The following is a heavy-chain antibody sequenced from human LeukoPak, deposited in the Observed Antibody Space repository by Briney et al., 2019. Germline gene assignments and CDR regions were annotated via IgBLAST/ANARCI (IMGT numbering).Heavy chain of an antibody. CDR1: GGTFSSYA. D-gene: IGHD3-22*01. CDR3: ARGQINYDSSGYYYGYFQH. CDR2: IIPIFGTA. J-gene: IGHJ1*01. Sequence: SVKVSCKASGGTFSSYAISWVRQAPGQGLEWMGRIIPIFGTANYARKFQGRVTITTDESTSTAYMELSSLRSEDTAVYYCARGQINYDSSGYYYGYFQHWGQGTLVTVSS. V-gene: IGHV1-69*05.